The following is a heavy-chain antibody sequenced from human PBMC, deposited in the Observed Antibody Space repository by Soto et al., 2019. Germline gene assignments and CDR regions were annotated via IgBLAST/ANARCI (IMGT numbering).Heavy chain of an antibody. CDR2: LDNDGSYT. J-gene: IGHJ4*02. CDR3: TRGPRPISTGTGAY. V-gene: IGHV3-74*01. D-gene: IGHD3-10*01. Sequence: EVQLVESGGGLVPPWGSVRISCAASGFIFKMYWMHWVRQTPGKWLVWISRLDNDGSYTDYADSVKGRFTISRDNVNDTLYLQMNNLRAEDSGLYYCTRGPRPISTGTGAYWGQGTQGTVSS. CDR1: GFIFKMYW.